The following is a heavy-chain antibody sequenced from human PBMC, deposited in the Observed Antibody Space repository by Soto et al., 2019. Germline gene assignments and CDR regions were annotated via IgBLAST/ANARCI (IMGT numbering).Heavy chain of an antibody. CDR1: GYSTNSYW. Sequence: EVQLVQSGAEVKKPGESLRISCKGSGYSTNSYWISWVRQMPGKGLEWMGRIDPSDSHTTYSPSFQGHVTISADRSISTAYLQWRSLKASDTAMYYCASHNKNYDYYAMDVWGQGTTVTASS. V-gene: IGHV5-10-1*03. CDR2: IDPSDSHT. J-gene: IGHJ6*02. CDR3: ASHNKNYDYYAMDV.